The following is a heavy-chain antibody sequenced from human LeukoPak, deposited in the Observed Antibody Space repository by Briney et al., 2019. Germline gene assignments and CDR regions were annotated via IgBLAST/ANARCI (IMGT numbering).Heavy chain of an antibody. CDR3: AKEAGRDYDILTGCMDV. CDR1: GFTFSSYA. D-gene: IGHD3-9*01. J-gene: IGHJ6*02. Sequence: PGGSLRLSCAASGFTFSSYAMSWVRQAPGKGLEWVSAISGSGGSTYYADSVKGRFTISRDNSKNTLYLQMNSLRAEDTAVYYCAKEAGRDYDILTGCMDVWGQGTTVTVSS. V-gene: IGHV3-23*01. CDR2: ISGSGGST.